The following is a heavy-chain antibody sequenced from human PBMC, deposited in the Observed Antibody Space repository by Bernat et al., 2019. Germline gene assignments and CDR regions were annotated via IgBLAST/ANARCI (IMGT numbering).Heavy chain of an antibody. CDR3: TRSGALAEQTFDY. D-gene: IGHD3-10*01. CDR1: GLTFSDST. Sequence: EVQLAESGGGLVQPGGSLKLSCAASGLTFSDSTMQWVRQASGKGLEWVGRVRTKANGFATSYAASVKGRFTISRDDSKNTAYLQMNSLKIEHTAVYYCTRSGALAEQTFDYWGQGTLVTVSS. J-gene: IGHJ4*02. CDR2: VRTKANGFAT. V-gene: IGHV3-73*01.